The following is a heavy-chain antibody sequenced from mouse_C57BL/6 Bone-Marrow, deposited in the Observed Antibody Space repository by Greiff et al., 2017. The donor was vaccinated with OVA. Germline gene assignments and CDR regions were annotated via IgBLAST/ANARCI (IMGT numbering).Heavy chain of an antibody. J-gene: IGHJ1*03. CDR3: VSYCYGSSHWYFDV. CDR2: IRSKSNNYAT. CDR1: GFSFNTYA. D-gene: IGHD1-1*01. Sequence: DVHLVESGGGLVQPKGSLKLSCAASGFSFNTYAMNWVRQAPGKGLEWVARIRSKSNNYATYYADSVKDRFTISRDDPESMLYLQMNNLKTEDTAMYYCVSYCYGSSHWYFDVWGTGTTVTVSS. V-gene: IGHV10-1*01.